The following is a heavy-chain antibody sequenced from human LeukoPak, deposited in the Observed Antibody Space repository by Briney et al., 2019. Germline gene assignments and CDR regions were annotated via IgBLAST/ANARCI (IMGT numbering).Heavy chain of an antibody. Sequence: ASVKVSCKASGYTFTSYDINWVRQATGQGLEWMGWMNPNSGNTGYAQKFQGRVTMTRNTSISTAYMELSSLRSEDTAVYYCARAFDTMIVVVLDYWGQGTLVTVSS. CDR3: ARAFDTMIVVVLDY. CDR1: GYTFTSYD. J-gene: IGHJ4*02. D-gene: IGHD3-22*01. V-gene: IGHV1-8*01. CDR2: MNPNSGNT.